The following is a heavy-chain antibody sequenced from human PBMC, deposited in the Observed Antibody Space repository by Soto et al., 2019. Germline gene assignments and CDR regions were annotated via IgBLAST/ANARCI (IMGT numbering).Heavy chain of an antibody. CDR3: ARDTGLAPTVWGY. CDR2: VYHGGRT. J-gene: IGHJ4*03. Sequence: QVQLQESGPGLVKPSQTLSLTCSVSGDSIRGGGHYWNWIRQFPGKGLEWIGYVYHGGRTHYNPSLRGRLTISIDTSKNQFSLRLISVTAADTALYYCARDTGLAPTVWGYWGHGTQVTVSS. V-gene: IGHV4-31*03. CDR1: GDSIRGGGHY. D-gene: IGHD7-27*01.